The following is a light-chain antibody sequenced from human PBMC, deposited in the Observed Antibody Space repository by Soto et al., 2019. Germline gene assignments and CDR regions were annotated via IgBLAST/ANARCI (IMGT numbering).Light chain of an antibody. V-gene: IGKV3-11*01. Sequence: ETVLTQSPVTLSLSPGDRATLSCRASQDIGTYLIWYQQRLGQAPRLLISDASSRATGVPARFSGSGSGTEFTLTINSLEPEDFALYYCQQRGNWPLTFGGGTKVE. CDR3: QQRGNWPLT. J-gene: IGKJ4*01. CDR1: QDIGTY. CDR2: DAS.